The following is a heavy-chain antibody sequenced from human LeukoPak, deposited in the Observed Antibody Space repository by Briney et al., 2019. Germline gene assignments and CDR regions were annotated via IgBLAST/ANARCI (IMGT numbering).Heavy chain of an antibody. CDR1: GGTFSSYA. CDR2: ISAYNGNT. V-gene: IGHV1-18*01. CDR3: ARDHPMRGYGSGSPYRELLPFDY. D-gene: IGHD3-10*01. J-gene: IGHJ4*02. Sequence: ASVKISCKASGGTFSSYAISWVRQAPGQGLEWMGWISAYNGNTNYAQKLQGRVTMTTDTSTSTAYMELRSLRSDDTAVYYCARDHPMRGYGSGSPYRELLPFDYWGQGTLVTVSS.